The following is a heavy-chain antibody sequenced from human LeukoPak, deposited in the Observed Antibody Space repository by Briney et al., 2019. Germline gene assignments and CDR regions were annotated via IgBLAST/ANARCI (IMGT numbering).Heavy chain of an antibody. V-gene: IGHV3-64*01. CDR2: ISSNGGST. CDR1: GFTFSSYA. CDR3: ARVSSLGYYMDV. D-gene: IGHD3-16*01. J-gene: IGHJ6*03. Sequence: GGSLRLSCAASGFTFSSYAMHWVRQAPGKGLEYVSAISSNGGSTYYANSVKGRFTISRDNSRNTLYLQMGSLRAEDMAVYYCARVSSLGYYMDVWGKGTTVTVSS.